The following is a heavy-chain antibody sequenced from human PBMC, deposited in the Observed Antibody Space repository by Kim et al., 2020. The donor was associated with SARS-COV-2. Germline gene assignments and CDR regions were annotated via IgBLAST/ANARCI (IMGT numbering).Heavy chain of an antibody. D-gene: IGHD3-3*01. CDR1: GGSISSYY. Sequence: SETLSLTCTVSGGSISSYYWSWIRQPPGKGLEWIGYIYYSGSTNYNPSLKSRVTISVDTSKNQFSLKLSSVTAADTAVYYCVGSPTIFGYYYYYMDVWGKRTTVTVSS. J-gene: IGHJ6*03. CDR2: IYYSGST. CDR3: VGSPTIFGYYYYYMDV. V-gene: IGHV4-59*08.